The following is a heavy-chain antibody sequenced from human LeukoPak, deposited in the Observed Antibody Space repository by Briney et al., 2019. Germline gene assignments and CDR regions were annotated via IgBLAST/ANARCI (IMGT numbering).Heavy chain of an antibody. D-gene: IGHD2-2*01. V-gene: IGHV3-23*01. CDR1: GFTFSSYS. Sequence: GGSLRLSCAASGFTFSSYSMNWVRQAPGKGLEWVSGVGGSGATKYYADSVKGRFTISRDNSKNTVYLHMNSLRAEDTAIYYCANRFCSSQGCYLEYWGQGALVAVSS. J-gene: IGHJ4*02. CDR3: ANRFCSSQGCYLEY. CDR2: VGGSGATK.